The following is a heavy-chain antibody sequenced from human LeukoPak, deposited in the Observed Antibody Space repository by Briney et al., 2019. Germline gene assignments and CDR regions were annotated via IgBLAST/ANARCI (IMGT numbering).Heavy chain of an antibody. CDR1: GGSITSSTSY. CDR3: ASLLNGGVSHWFDP. J-gene: IGHJ5*02. CDR2: IYYSGST. V-gene: IGHV4-39*01. Sequence: SETLSLTCTVSGGSITSSTSYWGWIRQPPGKGLEWIGTIYYSGSTYYNPSLKSRATMSVDTSKNQFSLKLSSVTAADTAVYYCASLLNGGVSHWFDPWGRGTLVTVSS. D-gene: IGHD7-27*01.